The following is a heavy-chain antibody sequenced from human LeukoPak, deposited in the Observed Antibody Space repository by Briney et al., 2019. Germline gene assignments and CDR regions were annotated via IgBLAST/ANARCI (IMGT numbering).Heavy chain of an antibody. CDR3: ARGNIFGVVIPHNWFDP. V-gene: IGHV1-2*02. J-gene: IGHJ5*02. Sequence: ASVKVSCKASGYTFTGYYMHWVRQAPGQGLEWMGWINPNSGGTNYAQKFQGRVTMTRDTSISTAYMELSRLRSDDTAVYYCARGNIFGVVIPHNWFDPWGQGTLVTVSS. CDR1: GYTFTGYY. D-gene: IGHD3-3*01. CDR2: INPNSGGT.